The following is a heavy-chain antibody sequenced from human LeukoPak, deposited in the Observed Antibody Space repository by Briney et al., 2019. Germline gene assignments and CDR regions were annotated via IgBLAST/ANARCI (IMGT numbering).Heavy chain of an antibody. CDR3: ARLTKNDSGSFRFGKKKRGYMDV. CDR2: IYYSGNT. J-gene: IGHJ6*03. Sequence: RPSETLSLTCSVSGGSISSYFWSWIRQPPGKGLEWIGYIYYSGNTNYNPSLKSRVTISVDRSKNQFSLKLSSVTAADTAVYYCARLTKNDSGSFRFGKKKRGYMDVWGKGTTVTISS. CDR1: GGSISSYF. D-gene: IGHD3-10*01. V-gene: IGHV4-59*12.